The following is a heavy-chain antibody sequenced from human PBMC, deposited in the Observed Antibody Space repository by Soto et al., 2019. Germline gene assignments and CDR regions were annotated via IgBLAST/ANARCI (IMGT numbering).Heavy chain of an antibody. CDR3: VHSRCGGDCLQSYSSHYYYGMDV. J-gene: IGHJ6*02. D-gene: IGHD2-21*02. CDR1: GFSLNTGGLG. Sequence: QITLKESGPTLVKPTQTLTLTCTFSGFSLNTGGLGVGWIRQPPGKALEWLALIYWDNDKRYSPSLMSRLTITKDTSKKQVVLTMTNLDPVDAATYYCVHSRCGGDCLQSYSSHYYYGMDVWGQGTTVTVSS. CDR2: IYWDNDK. V-gene: IGHV2-5*02.